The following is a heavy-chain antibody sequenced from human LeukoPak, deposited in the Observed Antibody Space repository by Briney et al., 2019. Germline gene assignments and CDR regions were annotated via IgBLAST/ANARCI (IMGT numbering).Heavy chain of an antibody. CDR2: ISGSGGST. CDR1: GSTFSIYA. Sequence: PGGSLRLSCAASGSTFSIYAISWVRQAPGKGLESVSAISGSGGSTYYADSVKGRFTISRDNSKNTLYLQMNNLRAEDTAVYYCAKERWNLVAFDIWGQGTMVTVSS. CDR3: AKERWNLVAFDI. V-gene: IGHV3-23*01. D-gene: IGHD1-1*01. J-gene: IGHJ3*02.